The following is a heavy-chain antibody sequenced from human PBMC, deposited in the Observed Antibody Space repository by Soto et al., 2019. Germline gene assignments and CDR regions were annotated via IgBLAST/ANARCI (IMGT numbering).Heavy chain of an antibody. J-gene: IGHJ4*02. CDR2: DSGSSGSK. Sequence: EVQLLESGGGLVQPGGSLRLSCAASGFTFSSYAMSWVRQAPGKGLEWVSSDSGSSGSKSYADSVNGRFTISRDNSKSTVYLQMNSLRAEDTAVYFCAKDWCSGTTCYCLENWGQGTLVTVSS. CDR1: GFTFSSYA. V-gene: IGHV3-23*01. D-gene: IGHD1-7*01. CDR3: AKDWCSGTTCYCLEN.